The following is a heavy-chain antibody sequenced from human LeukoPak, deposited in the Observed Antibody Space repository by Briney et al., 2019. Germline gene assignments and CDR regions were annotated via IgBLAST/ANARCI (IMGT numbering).Heavy chain of an antibody. V-gene: IGHV1-18*01. CDR1: GYTFTSYG. J-gene: IGHJ5*02. D-gene: IGHD3-10*01. CDR3: ARLDRFGESGWFDP. CDR2: ISAYNGNT. Sequence: ASVKVSCKASGYTFTSYGISWVRQAPGQGLEWMGWISAYNGNTNYAQKLQGRVTMTTDTSTSTAYMEMRSLRSDDTAVYYCARLDRFGESGWFDPWGQGTLVTVSS.